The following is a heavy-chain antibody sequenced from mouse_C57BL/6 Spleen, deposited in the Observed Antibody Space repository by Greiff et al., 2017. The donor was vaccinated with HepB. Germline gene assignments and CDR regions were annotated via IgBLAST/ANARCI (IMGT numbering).Heavy chain of an antibody. Sequence: EVKLVESGGDLVKPGGSLKLSCAASGFTFSSYGMSWVRQTPDKRLEWVATISSGGSYTYYPDSVKGRFTISRDNAKNTLYLQMSSLKSEDTAMYYCARQGHSSGLFDYWGQGTTLTVSS. CDR1: GFTFSSYG. V-gene: IGHV5-6*02. CDR2: ISSGGSYT. J-gene: IGHJ2*01. D-gene: IGHD3-1*01. CDR3: ARQGHSSGLFDY.